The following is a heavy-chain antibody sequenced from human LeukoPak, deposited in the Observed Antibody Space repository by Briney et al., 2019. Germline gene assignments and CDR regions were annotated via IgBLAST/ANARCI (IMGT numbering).Heavy chain of an antibody. J-gene: IGHJ4*02. Sequence: PSETLSLTCAVYGGSFSGYYWSWIRQPPGKGLEWIGEINHSGSTNYNPSLKSRVTISVDTSKNQFSLKLSSVTAADTAVYYCARVSGIAAAGLDYWGQGTLVTVSS. D-gene: IGHD6-13*01. CDR3: ARVSGIAAAGLDY. CDR2: INHSGST. CDR1: GGSFSGYY. V-gene: IGHV4-34*01.